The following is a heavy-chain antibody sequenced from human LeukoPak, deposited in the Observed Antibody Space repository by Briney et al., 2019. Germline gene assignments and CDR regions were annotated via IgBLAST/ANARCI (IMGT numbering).Heavy chain of an antibody. CDR1: GFTFSSYW. D-gene: IGHD3-10*01. Sequence: GGSLRLSCAASGFTFSSYWMTWVRQAPGKGLEWVANIKLDVSETYYVDSVRGRFTISRDSTKNSLYLQMDSLRAEDTAVYYCARKGNAFDFWGQGTKVTVSS. J-gene: IGHJ3*01. CDR2: IKLDVSET. V-gene: IGHV3-7*01. CDR3: ARKGNAFDF.